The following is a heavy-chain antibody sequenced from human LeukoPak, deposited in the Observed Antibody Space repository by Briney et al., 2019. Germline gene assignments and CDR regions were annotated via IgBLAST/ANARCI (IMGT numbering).Heavy chain of an antibody. D-gene: IGHD4-17*01. CDR2: INHSGST. Sequence: PSETLSLTCAVYGGSFSGYYWSWIRQPPGKGLEWIGEINHSGSTNYNPSLKSRVTISVDTSKNQFSLKLSSVTAADTAVYYCARVPPVTTWYYYYYYMDVWGKGTTVTVSS. CDR3: ARVPPVTTWYYYYYYMDV. CDR1: GGSFSGYY. V-gene: IGHV4-34*01. J-gene: IGHJ6*03.